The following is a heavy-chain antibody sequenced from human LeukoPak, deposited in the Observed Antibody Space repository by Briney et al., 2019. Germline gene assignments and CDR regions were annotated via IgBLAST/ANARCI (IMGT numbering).Heavy chain of an antibody. Sequence: GGSLRLSCAASGFTFSSYGMSWVRQAPGKGLEWVSAISGSGGSTYYADSVKGRFTISRDNSKNTLYLQMNSLRAEDTAVYYCAKVKVSSGWYFDYWGQGTLVTVSS. V-gene: IGHV3-23*01. CDR3: AKVKVSSGWYFDY. J-gene: IGHJ4*02. CDR1: GFTFSSYG. CDR2: ISGSGGST. D-gene: IGHD6-19*01.